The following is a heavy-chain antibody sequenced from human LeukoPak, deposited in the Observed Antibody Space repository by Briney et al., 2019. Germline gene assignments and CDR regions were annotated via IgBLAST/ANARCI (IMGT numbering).Heavy chain of an antibody. CDR2: TYYRSKWYN. V-gene: IGHV6-1*01. J-gene: IGHJ3*02. D-gene: IGHD3-22*01. Sequence: SQTLSLTCAISGDSVSSNSAAWNWIRQSPSRGLEWLGRTYYRSKWYNDYAVSVKSRITINPDTSKNQFSLQLNSVTPEDTAVYYCARDTMYYYDSSGYWWRHRGIYAFDIWGQGTMVTVSS. CDR1: GDSVSSNSAA. CDR3: ARDTMYYYDSSGYWWRHRGIYAFDI.